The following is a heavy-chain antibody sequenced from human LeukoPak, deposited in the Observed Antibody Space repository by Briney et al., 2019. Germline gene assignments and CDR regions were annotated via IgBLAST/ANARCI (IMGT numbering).Heavy chain of an antibody. Sequence: SSETLSLTCTVSGYSISSGYYWGWIRQPPGKGLEWIGSIYHSGSTYYNPSLKSRVTISVDTSKNQFSLKLSSVTAADTAVYYCASPGSGDFDYWGQGTLVTVSS. CDR3: ASPGSGDFDY. CDR2: IYHSGST. V-gene: IGHV4-38-2*02. J-gene: IGHJ4*02. CDR1: GYSISSGYY. D-gene: IGHD3-10*01.